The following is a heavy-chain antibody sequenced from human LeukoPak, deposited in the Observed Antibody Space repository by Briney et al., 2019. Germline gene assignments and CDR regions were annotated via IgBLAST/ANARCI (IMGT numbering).Heavy chain of an antibody. D-gene: IGHD4-17*01. CDR2: ISSSGSTI. Sequence: KPGGSLRLSCAASGFTFSDYYVSSIRQAPGKGLEWVSYISSSGSTIYYADSVKGRFTISRDNAKNSLYLQMNSLRAEDTAVYYCASLPDTVTTIFFDYWGQGTLVTVSS. J-gene: IGHJ4*02. V-gene: IGHV3-11*04. CDR3: ASLPDTVTTIFFDY. CDR1: GFTFSDYY.